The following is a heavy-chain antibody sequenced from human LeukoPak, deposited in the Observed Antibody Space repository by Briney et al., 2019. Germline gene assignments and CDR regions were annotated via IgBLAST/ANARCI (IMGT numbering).Heavy chain of an antibody. V-gene: IGHV4-39*07. CDR3: ARDNGDYTSDY. Sequence: PSETLSLTCTVSGGSISSSSYYWGWIRQPPGKGLEWIGSIYYSGSTYYNPSLKSRVTISVDTSKNQFSLKLSSVTAADTAVYYCARDNGDYTSDYWGQGTLVTVSS. D-gene: IGHD4-17*01. J-gene: IGHJ4*02. CDR1: GGSISSSSYY. CDR2: IYYSGST.